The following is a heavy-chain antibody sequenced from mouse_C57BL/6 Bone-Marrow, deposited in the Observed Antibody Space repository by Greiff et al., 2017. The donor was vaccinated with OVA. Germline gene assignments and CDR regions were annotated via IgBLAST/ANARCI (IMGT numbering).Heavy chain of an antibody. CDR1: GYTFTDYY. CDR2: INPNNGGT. Sequence: EVQLQQSGPELVKPGASVKISCKASGYTFTDYYMNWVKQSHGKSLEWIGDINPNNGGTSYNQKFKGKATLTVDKSSSTAYMELRSLTSEDSAVYYCARFSSGYVGFAYWGQGTLVTVSA. CDR3: ARFSSGYVGFAY. J-gene: IGHJ3*01. V-gene: IGHV1-26*01. D-gene: IGHD3-2*02.